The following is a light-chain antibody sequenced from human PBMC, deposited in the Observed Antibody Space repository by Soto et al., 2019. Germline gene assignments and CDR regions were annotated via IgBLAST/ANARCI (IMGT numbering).Light chain of an antibody. CDR1: SSDIGNYNY. CDR3: SSYTSSATLYV. J-gene: IGLJ1*01. V-gene: IGLV2-14*01. Sequence: QPVLTQPASVSGSPGQSITISCTGTSSDIGNYNYVSWYQQHPGKAPKLMIYDVSNRPSGVSNRFSASKSGNTASLTISGLQAEDEADYYCSSYTSSATLYVFGAGTKLTVL. CDR2: DVS.